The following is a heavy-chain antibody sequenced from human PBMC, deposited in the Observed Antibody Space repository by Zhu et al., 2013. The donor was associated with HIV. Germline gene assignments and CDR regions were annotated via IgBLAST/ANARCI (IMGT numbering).Heavy chain of an antibody. D-gene: IGHD4-17*01. CDR2: IIPIFGTA. CDR1: GGTFSSYA. J-gene: IGHJ3*02. CDR3: ARGRSRDYGDYGGGAFDI. Sequence: QVQLVQSGAEVKKPGSSVKVSCKASGGTFSSYAISWVRQAPGQGLEWMGGIIPIFGTANYAQKFQGRVTITADESTSTAYMELSSLRSEDTAVYYCARGRSRDYGDYGGGAFDIWGQGTMVTVSS. V-gene: IGHV1-69*12.